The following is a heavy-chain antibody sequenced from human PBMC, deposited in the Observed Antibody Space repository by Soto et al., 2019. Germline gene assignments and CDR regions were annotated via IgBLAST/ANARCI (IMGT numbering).Heavy chain of an antibody. V-gene: IGHV1-46*02. CDR3: ARGGHIAVVTASFDY. CDR1: GYTLNTYY. J-gene: IGHJ4*02. CDR2: IHPSGGGS. D-gene: IGHD2-21*02. Sequence: SVKVSCKPSGYTLNTYYLHWVRQAPGQGLEWMGIIHPSGGGSTYAQKFLGRVTMTRDTSTSTVFMELSSLRSANTAVYYCARGGHIAVVTASFDYWGQGTLVTVSS.